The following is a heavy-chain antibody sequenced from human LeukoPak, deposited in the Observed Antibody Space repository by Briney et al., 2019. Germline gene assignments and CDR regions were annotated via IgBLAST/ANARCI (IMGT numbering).Heavy chain of an antibody. CDR3: ARDPQGGYSYDSGAFDI. CDR1: GFTFSSYW. J-gene: IGHJ3*02. CDR2: IKQDGSEK. Sequence: GGSLRLSCAASGFTFSSYWMSWVRQAPGKGLEWVANIKQDGSEKYYVDSVKGRFTISRDNAKNSLYLQMNSLRAEDTAVYYCARDPQGGYSYDSGAFDIWGQGTMVTVSS. D-gene: IGHD5-18*01. V-gene: IGHV3-7*03.